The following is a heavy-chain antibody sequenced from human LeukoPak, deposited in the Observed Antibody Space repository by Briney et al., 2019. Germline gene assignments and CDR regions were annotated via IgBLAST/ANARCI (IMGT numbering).Heavy chain of an antibody. V-gene: IGHV4-39*01. CDR3: ARLSDADRNYDILTGYPPDFDY. D-gene: IGHD3-9*01. CDR2: IYYSGST. CDR1: GGSISSSSYY. J-gene: IGHJ4*02. Sequence: SETLSLTCTVSGGSISSSSYYWGWIRQPPGKGLEWIGSIYYSGSTYYNPSLKSRVTISVDTSKNQFSLKLSSVTAADTAVYYCARLSDADRNYDILTGYPPDFDYWGQGTLVTVSS.